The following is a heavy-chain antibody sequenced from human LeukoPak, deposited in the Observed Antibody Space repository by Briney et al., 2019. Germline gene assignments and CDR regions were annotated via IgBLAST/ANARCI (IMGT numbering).Heavy chain of an antibody. CDR3: AREYYYDSSGYHHDAFDI. V-gene: IGHV4-30-4*01. J-gene: IGHJ3*02. Sequence: SETLSLTCTVSGGSISSGDYYWSWIRQPPGKGLEWIGYIYYSGSTYYNPSLKSRVTILVDTSKNQFSLKLSSVTAADTAVYYCAREYYYDSSGYHHDAFDIWGQGTMVTVSS. CDR1: GGSISSGDYY. D-gene: IGHD3-22*01. CDR2: IYYSGST.